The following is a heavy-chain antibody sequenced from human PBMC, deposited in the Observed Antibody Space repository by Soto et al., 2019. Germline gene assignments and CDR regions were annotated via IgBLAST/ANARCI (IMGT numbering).Heavy chain of an antibody. Sequence: QLQLQESGSGLVKPSQTLSLTCAVSGGSISSGGYSWSWIRQPPGKGLEWIGYIYHSGSTYYNPSXKXXVTIAVDRPKTQFSLKLSSVTAADTAVYYCARTFYYYGMDVWGQGTTVTVSS. CDR1: GGSISSGGYS. CDR2: IYHSGST. CDR3: ARTFYYYGMDV. J-gene: IGHJ6*02. V-gene: IGHV4-30-2*01.